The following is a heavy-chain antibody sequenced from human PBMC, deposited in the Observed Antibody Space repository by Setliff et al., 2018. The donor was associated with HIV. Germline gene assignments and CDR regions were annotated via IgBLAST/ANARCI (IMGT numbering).Heavy chain of an antibody. D-gene: IGHD2-2*01. CDR1: GGSISSSSYY. V-gene: IGHV4-39*01. CDR3: ARGPSGRAPAPARAPHYYGLDL. J-gene: IGHJ6*01. CDR2: MYYSGST. Sequence: PSETLSLTCTVSGGSISSSSYYWGWIRQPPGKGLEWIGSMYYSGSTYYNPSLKSRVTISVDTSKKQFSLKLRSVTAADTAVYYCARGPSGRAPAPARAPHYYGLDLWGPGTTVTVSS.